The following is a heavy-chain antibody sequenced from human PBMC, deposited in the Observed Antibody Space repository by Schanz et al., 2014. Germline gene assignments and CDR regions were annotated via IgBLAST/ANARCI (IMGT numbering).Heavy chain of an antibody. CDR1: GYTFISYD. Sequence: QVQLVQSGAELRKPGASVKVSCKASGYTFISYDINWVRQAPGQGLEWLGWMNPNSGNPGFAQKFRGRVTMTRNTSMSTAYIELHILTSEDTAVYYCARGRTFDYWGQGTLVTVSS. CDR2: MNPNSGNP. CDR3: ARGRTFDY. J-gene: IGHJ4*02. V-gene: IGHV1-8*01.